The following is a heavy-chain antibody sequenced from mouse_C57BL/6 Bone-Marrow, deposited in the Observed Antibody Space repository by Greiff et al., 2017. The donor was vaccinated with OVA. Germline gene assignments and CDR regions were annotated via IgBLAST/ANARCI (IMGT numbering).Heavy chain of an antibody. J-gene: IGHJ2*01. CDR1: GYAFTNYL. Sequence: VQLQQSGAELVRPGTSVKVSCKASGYAFTNYLIEWVKQRPGQGLEWIGVINPGSGGTNYNEKFKGKATLTADKSSSTAYMQLSSLTSEDSAVYFCASWVDYWGQGTTLTVSS. D-gene: IGHD4-1*01. V-gene: IGHV1-54*01. CDR3: ASWVDY. CDR2: INPGSGGT.